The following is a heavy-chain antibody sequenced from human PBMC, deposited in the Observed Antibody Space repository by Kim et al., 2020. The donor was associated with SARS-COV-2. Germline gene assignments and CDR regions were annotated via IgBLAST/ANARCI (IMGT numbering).Heavy chain of an antibody. Sequence: GGSLRLSCAASGFTFSSYGMHWVRQAPGKGLEWVAVIWYDGSNKYYADSVKGRFTISRDNSKNTLYLQMNSLRAEDTAVYYCARAGYNWNDNYYYYGMDVWGQGTTVTVSS. V-gene: IGHV3-33*01. J-gene: IGHJ6*02. CDR3: ARAGYNWNDNYYYYGMDV. D-gene: IGHD1-1*01. CDR2: IWYDGSNK. CDR1: GFTFSSYG.